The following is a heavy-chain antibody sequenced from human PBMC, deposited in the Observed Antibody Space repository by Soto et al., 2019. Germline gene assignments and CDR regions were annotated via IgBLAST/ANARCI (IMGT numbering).Heavy chain of an antibody. CDR2: ISGSGGST. CDR3: AKDLSPGDYGDPGYYYGMDV. V-gene: IGHV3-23*01. J-gene: IGHJ6*02. D-gene: IGHD4-17*01. Sequence: GGSLRLSCAASGFTFSSYAMSWVRQAPGKGLEWVSAISGSGGSTYYADSVKGRFTISRDNSKNTLYLQMNSLRAEDTAVYYCAKDLSPGDYGDPGYYYGMDVWGQGTTVTVSS. CDR1: GFTFSSYA.